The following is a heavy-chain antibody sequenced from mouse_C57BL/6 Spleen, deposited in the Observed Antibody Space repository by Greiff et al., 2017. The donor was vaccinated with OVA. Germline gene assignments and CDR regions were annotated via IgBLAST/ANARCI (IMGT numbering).Heavy chain of an antibody. Sequence: QVQLQQSGAELVRPGASVTLSCKASGYTFTDYEMHWVKQTPVRGLEWIGAIDPETGGTAYNQKFKGKAILTADKSSSTAYMELRSLTSEDSAVYYCTRGGAPTGTFAYWGQGTLVTVSA. V-gene: IGHV1-15*01. CDR2: IDPETGGT. D-gene: IGHD4-1*01. CDR3: TRGGAPTGTFAY. CDR1: GYTFTDYE. J-gene: IGHJ3*01.